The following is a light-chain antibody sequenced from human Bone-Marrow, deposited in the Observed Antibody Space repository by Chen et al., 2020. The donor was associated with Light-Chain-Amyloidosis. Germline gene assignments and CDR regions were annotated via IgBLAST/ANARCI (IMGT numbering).Light chain of an antibody. V-gene: IGKV1-5*03. J-gene: IGKJ2*01. CDR3: QQYRSFTFT. CDR1: QNIGDW. Sequence: DIRMTQSPSTLSASVGDRVTITCRTSQNIGDWLAWVHQKPGKAPKLMISKESNLESGVPSRFTGSGSGTEFTLTINSLQPDDFATYFCQQYRSFTFTFVQGTKL. CDR2: KES.